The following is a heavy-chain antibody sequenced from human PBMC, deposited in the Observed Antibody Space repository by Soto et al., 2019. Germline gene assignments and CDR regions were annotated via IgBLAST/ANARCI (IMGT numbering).Heavy chain of an antibody. D-gene: IGHD2-21*01. CDR3: IRDLSFDY. CDR1: GFTFSNAW. Sequence: PGGSLRLSCAASGFTFSNAWMSWVRQAPGKGLEWVGRTKSKTDGGTTDYAAPVKGRFTISRDDSKTTLYLQMNSLKTEDTAVYYCIRDLSFDYWGQGTLVTVSS. J-gene: IGHJ4*02. CDR2: TKSKTDGGTT. V-gene: IGHV3-15*01.